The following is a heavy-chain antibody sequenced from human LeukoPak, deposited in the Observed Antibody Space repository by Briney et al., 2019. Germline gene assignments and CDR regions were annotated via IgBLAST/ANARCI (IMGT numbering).Heavy chain of an antibody. V-gene: IGHV4-38-2*02. CDR1: GYSISSGYY. D-gene: IGHD5-24*01. CDR3: ARHRAMATTDY. J-gene: IGHJ4*02. CDR2: IYHSGST. Sequence: SETLSLTCTVSGYSISSGYYWGWIRQPPGKGLEWIGSIYHSGSTYYNPSLKSRVTISVDTSKNQFSLKLSSVTAADTAVYYCARHRAMATTDYWGQGTLVTVSS.